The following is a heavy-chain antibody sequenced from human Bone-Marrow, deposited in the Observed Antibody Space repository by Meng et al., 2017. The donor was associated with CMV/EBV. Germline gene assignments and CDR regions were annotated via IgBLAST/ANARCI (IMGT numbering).Heavy chain of an antibody. Sequence: ASVKVSCKASGYPFTGYYIHWVRQAPGQGLEWMGWINSNSGGTNYAQKFQGRVTMTRDTSISTAYMEVSRLRFDDTAVYYCARGQQKRDILTGPCDYWGQGSLVTVSS. CDR1: GYPFTGYY. J-gene: IGHJ4*02. CDR3: ARGQQKRDILTGPCDY. V-gene: IGHV1-2*02. CDR2: INSNSGGT. D-gene: IGHD3-9*01.